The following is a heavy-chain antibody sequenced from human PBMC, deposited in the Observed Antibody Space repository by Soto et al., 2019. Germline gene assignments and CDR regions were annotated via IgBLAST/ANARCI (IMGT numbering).Heavy chain of an antibody. J-gene: IGHJ5*02. CDR1: GYTFTSYY. D-gene: IGHD3-22*01. CDR2: INPSGGST. CDR3: ARGLTYYYDSSGDPGWFEP. Sequence: GASVKVSCKASGYTFTSYYMHWVRQAPGQGLEWMGIINPSGGSTSYAQKFQGRVNMTMDTSTSTVYMELSSLRSEDTAVYYCARGLTYYYDSSGDPGWFEPWGQGTMVTVSS. V-gene: IGHV1-46*03.